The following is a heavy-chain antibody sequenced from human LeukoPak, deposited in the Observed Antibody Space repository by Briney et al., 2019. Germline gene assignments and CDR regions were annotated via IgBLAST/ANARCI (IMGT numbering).Heavy chain of an antibody. CDR3: ARGRIAAAGTEWDFDY. CDR1: GGSISSGGYY. D-gene: IGHD6-13*01. Sequence: PSQTLSLTCTVSGGSISSGGYYWSWIRQHPGKGLEWIGYISHSGSTYYNPSLRSRVTISVDRSKNQFSLRLISVTAADTAVYYCARGRIAAAGTEWDFDYWGQGTLVTVSS. CDR2: ISHSGST. J-gene: IGHJ4*02. V-gene: IGHV4-31*03.